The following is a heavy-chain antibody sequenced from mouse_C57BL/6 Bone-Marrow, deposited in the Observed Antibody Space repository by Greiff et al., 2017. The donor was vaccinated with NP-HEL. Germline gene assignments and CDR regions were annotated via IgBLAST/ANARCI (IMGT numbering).Heavy chain of an antibody. CDR2: IDPEDGET. CDR3: APERGNPAWFAY. J-gene: IGHJ3*01. V-gene: IGHV14-2*01. D-gene: IGHD2-1*01. Sequence: EVMLVESGAELVKPGASVKLSCTASGFNIKDYYMHWVKQRTEQGLEWIGRIDPEDGETKYAPKFQGKATITADTSSNTAYLQLSSLTSEDTAVYYCAPERGNPAWFAYWGQGTLVTVSA. CDR1: GFNIKDYY.